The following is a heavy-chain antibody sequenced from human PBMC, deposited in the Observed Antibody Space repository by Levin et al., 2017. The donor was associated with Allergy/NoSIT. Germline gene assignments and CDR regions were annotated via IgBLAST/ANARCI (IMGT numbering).Heavy chain of an antibody. CDR2: ISGVSDAT. Sequence: GGSLRLSCVASTFTFNNDGMSWVRQAPGKGLEWVSVISGVSDATYYADSVKGRYTISRDNSKKTLYLQMNSLRAEDTAVYYCSKIRRGSFWYFDLWGRGTLVTVSS. CDR3: SKIRRGSFWYFDL. CDR1: TFTFNNDG. D-gene: IGHD1-26*01. V-gene: IGHV3-23*01. J-gene: IGHJ2*01.